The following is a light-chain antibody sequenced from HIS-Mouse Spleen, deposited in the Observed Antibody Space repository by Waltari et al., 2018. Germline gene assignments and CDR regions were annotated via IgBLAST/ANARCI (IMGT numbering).Light chain of an antibody. Sequence: SYELTQPPSVSVSPGQTARITCSGDALPKNYAYWYQQKSGQAPSLVIYEDSKRPSGSPGRFSGSSTWTMATLTISGAQVEDEADYYCYSTDSSGNHRVFGGGTKLTVL. J-gene: IGLJ2*01. CDR3: YSTDSSGNHRV. CDR2: EDS. CDR1: ALPKNY. V-gene: IGLV3-10*01.